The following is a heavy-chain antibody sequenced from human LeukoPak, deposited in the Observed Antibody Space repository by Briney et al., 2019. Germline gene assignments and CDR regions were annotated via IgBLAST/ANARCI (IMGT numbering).Heavy chain of an antibody. CDR3: ARDVVWGYYYYGMDV. J-gene: IGHJ6*02. CDR2: ISSSSSTI. D-gene: IGHD2-8*01. V-gene: IGHV3-48*02. CDR1: GFTFSSYS. Sequence: GGSLRLSCAASGFTFSSYSMNWVRQAPGKGLGWVSYISSSSSTIYYADSVKGRFTISRDNAKNSLYLQMNSLRDEDTAVYYCARDVVWGYYYYGMDVWGQGTTVTVSS.